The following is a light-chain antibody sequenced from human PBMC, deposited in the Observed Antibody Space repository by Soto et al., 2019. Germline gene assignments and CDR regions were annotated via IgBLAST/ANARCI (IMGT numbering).Light chain of an antibody. J-gene: IGKJ5*01. CDR3: QQRSNWIT. Sequence: EILLTQSRSTLSLSPGEIATLSCRASQSVSSYLAWYQQKPGQAPRLLIYDASNRATGIPARFSGSGSGTDFTLTISSLEPEDFAVYYCQQRSNWITFGQGTRLEIK. V-gene: IGKV3-11*01. CDR2: DAS. CDR1: QSVSSY.